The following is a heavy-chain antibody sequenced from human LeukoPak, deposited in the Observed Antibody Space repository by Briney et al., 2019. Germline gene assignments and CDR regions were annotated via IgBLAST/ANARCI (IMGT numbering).Heavy chain of an antibody. Sequence: ASVEVSCKASGYTFTSYDINWVRQATGQGLEWMGWMNPNSGNTGYAQKFQGRVTMTRNTSISTAYMELSSLRSEDTAVYYCARAWAGYCSSTSCYREDWFDPWGQGTLVTVSS. J-gene: IGHJ5*02. CDR3: ARAWAGYCSSTSCYREDWFDP. CDR2: MNPNSGNT. CDR1: GYTFTSYD. D-gene: IGHD2-2*02. V-gene: IGHV1-8*01.